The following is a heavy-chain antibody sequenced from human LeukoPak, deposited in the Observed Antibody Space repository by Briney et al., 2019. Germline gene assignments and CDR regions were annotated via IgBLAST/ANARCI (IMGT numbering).Heavy chain of an antibody. D-gene: IGHD1-26*01. CDR3: ARDPYSGTYGDTYYYYMDV. CDR2: ITSSSTYT. Sequence: GGSLRLSCAASGFTFSSYWMNWVRQTPGKGLEWVSSITSSSTYTFYADSVKGRFTISRDNARNSLYLQMNSLRAEDTAVYYCARDPYSGTYGDTYYYYMDVWGKGTTVTISS. V-gene: IGHV3-21*01. J-gene: IGHJ6*03. CDR1: GFTFSSYW.